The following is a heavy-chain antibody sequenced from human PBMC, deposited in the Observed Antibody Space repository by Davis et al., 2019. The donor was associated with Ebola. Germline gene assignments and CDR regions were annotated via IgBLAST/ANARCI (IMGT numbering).Heavy chain of an antibody. D-gene: IGHD6-19*01. CDR3: AHRQIAVAGKGFDY. CDR2: IYWDDDK. V-gene: IGHV2-5*02. CDR1: GFSLSPSGVG. Sequence: SGPTLVKPTQTLTLTSTFSGFSLSPSGVGVGWIRQPPGKALEWLALIYWDDDKRYSPSLKSRLTITKDTSKNQVVLTMTNMDPVDTATYDCAHRQIAVAGKGFDYWGQGTLVTVSS. J-gene: IGHJ4*02.